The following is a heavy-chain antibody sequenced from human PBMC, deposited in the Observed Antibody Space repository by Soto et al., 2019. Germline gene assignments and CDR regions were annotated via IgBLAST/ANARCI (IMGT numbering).Heavy chain of an antibody. CDR2: TYYSGST. CDR3: ARDTDYGDYVPFDY. J-gene: IGHJ4*02. D-gene: IGHD4-17*01. Sequence: QVQLQESGPGLVKPSETLSLTCTVSGGSISSYYWSWIRQPPGKGLELFGYTYYSGSTTYNHTLSCRVTISVDTSKKQFSLKLSSVTAAVTAVYYWARDTDYGDYVPFDYWGQVTLVTVSS. CDR1: GGSISSYY. V-gene: IGHV4-59*01.